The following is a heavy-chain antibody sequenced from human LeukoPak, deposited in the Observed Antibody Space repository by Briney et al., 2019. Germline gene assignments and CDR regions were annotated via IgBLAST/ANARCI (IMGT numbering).Heavy chain of an antibody. D-gene: IGHD2-2*01. V-gene: IGHV1-69*05. CDR3: ASSGYCSSTSCLYNWFDP. J-gene: IGHJ5*02. Sequence: SVKVSCKTSGGTFSSYAISWVRQAPGQGLEWMGRIIPIFGTANYAQKFQGRVTITTDESTSTAYMELSSLRSEDTAVYYCASSGYCSSTSCLYNWFDPWGQGTLVTVSS. CDR1: GGTFSSYA. CDR2: IIPIFGTA.